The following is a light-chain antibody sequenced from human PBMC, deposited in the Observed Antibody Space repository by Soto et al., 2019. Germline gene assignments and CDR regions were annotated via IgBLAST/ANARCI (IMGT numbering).Light chain of an antibody. CDR3: QQRSNWPSIT. CDR2: DAS. J-gene: IGKJ5*01. Sequence: EIVLTQSPGTLSLSPGERATLSCRASQSVSSSALAWYQQKPGQAPRLLIYDASNRATGIPARFSGSGSGADFTLTINSPEPEDSAVYYCQQRSNWPSITFGQGTRLEIK. CDR1: QSVSSSA. V-gene: IGKV3D-20*02.